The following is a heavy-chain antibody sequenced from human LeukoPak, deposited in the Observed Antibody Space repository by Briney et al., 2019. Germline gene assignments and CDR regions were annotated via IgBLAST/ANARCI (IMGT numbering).Heavy chain of an antibody. Sequence: SETLSLTCAVYGGSFSAYYWSWIRQPPGKGLEWIGEINHSGSTNYNPSLKSRVTISIDTSKNQFSLEMSSVTAADTAVYYCARGRGARSSRWYNWFDPWGQGTLVTASS. D-gene: IGHD6-13*01. CDR2: INHSGST. J-gene: IGHJ5*02. CDR3: ARGRGARSSRWYNWFDP. V-gene: IGHV4-34*01. CDR1: GGSFSAYY.